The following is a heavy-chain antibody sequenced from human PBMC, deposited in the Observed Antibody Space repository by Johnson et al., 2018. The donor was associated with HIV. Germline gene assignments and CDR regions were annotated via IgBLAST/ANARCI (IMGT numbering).Heavy chain of an antibody. V-gene: IGHV3-7*01. J-gene: IGHJ3*02. CDR2: IRQDGSEK. CDR3: ARVPWSLDAFDI. D-gene: IGHD2-15*01. Sequence: VQLVESGGGLVKPGGSLRLSCAASGFTFRDYYMSWIRQAPGKGLEWVASIRQDGSEKSYVDSVKGRFTIFRDNSKNTLYLQMNSLRAEDTAVYYCARVPWSLDAFDIWGQGTMVTVSS. CDR1: GFTFRDYY.